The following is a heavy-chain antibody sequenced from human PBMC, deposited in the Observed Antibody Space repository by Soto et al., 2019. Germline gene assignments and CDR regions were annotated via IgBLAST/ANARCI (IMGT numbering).Heavy chain of an antibody. CDR1: GYTFTGYC. CDR2: INPNSGGT. D-gene: IGHD3-3*01. CDR3: ARGWADLPEWSAYYYYGMDV. V-gene: IGHV1-2*04. Sequence: GASVKVSCKASGYTFTGYCMHWVRQAPGQGLEWMGWINPNSGGTNYAQKFQGWVTMTRDTSISTAYMELSRLRSDDTAVYYCARGWADLPEWSAYYYYGMDVWGQGTTVTVSS. J-gene: IGHJ6*02.